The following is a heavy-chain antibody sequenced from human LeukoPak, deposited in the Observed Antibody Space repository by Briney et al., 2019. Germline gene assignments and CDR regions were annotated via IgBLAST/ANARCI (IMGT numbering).Heavy chain of an antibody. J-gene: IGHJ4*02. Sequence: GGSLRLSCAASGFTFSSYAMHWVRQAPGKGLEWVAVISYDGSNKYYADSVKGRFTISRDNAKNSLYLQMNSLRAEDTAVYYCARVLYSGYDSDYWGQGTLVTVSS. CDR2: ISYDGSNK. CDR3: ARVLYSGYDSDY. CDR1: GFTFSSYA. D-gene: IGHD5-12*01. V-gene: IGHV3-30-3*01.